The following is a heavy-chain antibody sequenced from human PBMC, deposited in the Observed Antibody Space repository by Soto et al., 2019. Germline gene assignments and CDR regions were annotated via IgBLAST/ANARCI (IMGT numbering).Heavy chain of an antibody. CDR1: GYTYTNYY. CDR3: ARGRQESDLYSSYYTNYFAF. J-gene: IGHJ4*02. Sequence: QVHLVQSGAEVKRPGASVKVSCKASGYTYTNYYIHWVRQAPGQGLEWMGIIHPSGGTTSSAQKFQGGKALIRETSTSAIDLEVIRLGSVDTAVYFCARGRQESDLYSSYYTNYFAFWGQGTLVTVSS. V-gene: IGHV1-46*01. CDR2: IHPSGGTT. D-gene: IGHD3-3*01.